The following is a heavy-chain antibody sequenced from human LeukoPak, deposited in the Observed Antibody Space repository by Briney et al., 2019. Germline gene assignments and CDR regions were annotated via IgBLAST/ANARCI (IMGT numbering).Heavy chain of an antibody. CDR1: GFTLSDYY. CDR3: ARGGTLGAFDI. V-gene: IGHV3-11*05. Sequence: GGSLRLSCAASGFTLSDYYMSWIRQAPGKGLEWLSYIGTSSTYTKYGDSVKGRFTISRDNAKNSLSLQMNTLRAEDTAIYYCARGGTLGAFDIWGRGTMVTVSS. J-gene: IGHJ3*02. CDR2: IGTSSTYT. D-gene: IGHD3-16*01.